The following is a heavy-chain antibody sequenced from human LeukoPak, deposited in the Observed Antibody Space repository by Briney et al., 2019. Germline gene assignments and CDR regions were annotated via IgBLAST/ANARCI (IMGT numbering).Heavy chain of an antibody. V-gene: IGHV4-39*07. J-gene: IGHJ4*02. CDR2: IYYSGST. CDR1: GGSISSSGYY. Sequence: SETLSLTCTVSGGSISSSGYYWGWIRQPPGKGLEWIGSIYYSGSTYYNPSLKSRVTISVDRSKNQFSLKLSSVTAADTAVYYCARGEFWGSYRLGYYFDYWGQGTLVTVSS. D-gene: IGHD3-16*02. CDR3: ARGEFWGSYRLGYYFDY.